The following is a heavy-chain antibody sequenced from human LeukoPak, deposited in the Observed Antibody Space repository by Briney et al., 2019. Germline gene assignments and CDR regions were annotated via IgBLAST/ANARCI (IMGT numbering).Heavy chain of an antibody. V-gene: IGHV5-51*01. D-gene: IGHD3-9*01. J-gene: IGHJ4*02. CDR1: GYSFTGYW. CDR2: IYPGDSDT. Sequence: GESLKISCKGSGYSFTGYWIGWVRQMPGKGLEWMGIIYPGDSDTRYSPSFQGQVTISADKSISTAYLQWSSLKASDTAMYYCARHAYYDILTGYYGYWGQGTLVTVSS. CDR3: ARHAYYDILTGYYGY.